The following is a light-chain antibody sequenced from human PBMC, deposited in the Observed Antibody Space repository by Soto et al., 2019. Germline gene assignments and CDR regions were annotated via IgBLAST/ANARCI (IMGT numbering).Light chain of an antibody. CDR3: QVWVGSSDRT. CDR1: NIGSKI. CDR2: DDD. J-gene: IGLJ2*01. V-gene: IGLV3-21*02. Sequence: SYVLTQAPSVSVAPGQTATITCGGTNIGSKIVHWYQQKPGQAPVLVVHDDDDRPSGIPERFSGSNSGHTATLTISRVEAGDEADYYCQVWVGSSDRTFGGGTKVTVL.